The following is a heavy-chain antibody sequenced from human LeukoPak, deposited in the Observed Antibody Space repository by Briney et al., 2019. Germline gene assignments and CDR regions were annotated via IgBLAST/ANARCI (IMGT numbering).Heavy chain of an antibody. Sequence: SETLSLTCTVSGGSISSYYWSWIRQPPGKGLEWIGYIYYSGSTNYNPSLKSRVTISVDTSKNQFSLKLSSVTAADTAVYYCAKYLLSRYYFDYWGQGTLVTVSS. D-gene: IGHD3-9*01. CDR3: AKYLLSRYYFDY. CDR1: GGSISSYY. J-gene: IGHJ4*02. CDR2: IYYSGST. V-gene: IGHV4-59*01.